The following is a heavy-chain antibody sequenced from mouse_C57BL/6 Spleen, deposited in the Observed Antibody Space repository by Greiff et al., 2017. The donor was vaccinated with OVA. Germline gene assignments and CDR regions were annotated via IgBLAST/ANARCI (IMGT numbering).Heavy chain of an antibody. CDR3: ARYGGYDYDWFAY. D-gene: IGHD2-4*01. J-gene: IGHJ3*01. Sequence: DVKLQESGAELVKPGASVKLSCTASGFNIKDYYMHWVKQRTEQGLEWIGRIDPEDGETKYAPKFQGKATITADTSSNTAYLQLSSLTSEDTAVYYCARYGGYDYDWFAYWGQGTLVTVSA. CDR1: GFNIKDYY. CDR2: IDPEDGET. V-gene: IGHV14-2*01.